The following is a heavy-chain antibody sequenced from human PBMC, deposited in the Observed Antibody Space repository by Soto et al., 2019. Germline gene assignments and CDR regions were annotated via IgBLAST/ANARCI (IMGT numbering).Heavy chain of an antibody. CDR1: GYTFTIYY. CDR2: INPSGST. Sequence: QVQLVQSGAEVKKPGASVKVSCRASGYTFTIYYMHWVRQAPGQGLEWMGIINPSGSTSYAQKFQGRVTMTRDTSTSTVFMELSSLRSEDTAVYYCAREDGYESDAFDIWGRGTMVTVSS. CDR3: AREDGYESDAFDI. V-gene: IGHV1-46*03. J-gene: IGHJ3*02. D-gene: IGHD5-12*01.